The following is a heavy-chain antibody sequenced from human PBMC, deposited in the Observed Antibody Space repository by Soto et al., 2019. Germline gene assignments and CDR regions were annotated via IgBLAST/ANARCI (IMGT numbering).Heavy chain of an antibody. CDR1: GFTFSSYA. V-gene: IGHV3-23*01. CDR2: ISNNGDTA. Sequence: GGSLRLSCATSGFTFSSYAMVWVRQAAEKGLEWVASISNNGDTAYYADSVKGRFTISRGNSENTLYLQMNGLRADDTDLYFCAKSRVFIGAIVTLLDSWGQGTQVTVSS. CDR3: AKSRVFIGAIVTLLDS. D-gene: IGHD3-16*02. J-gene: IGHJ4*02.